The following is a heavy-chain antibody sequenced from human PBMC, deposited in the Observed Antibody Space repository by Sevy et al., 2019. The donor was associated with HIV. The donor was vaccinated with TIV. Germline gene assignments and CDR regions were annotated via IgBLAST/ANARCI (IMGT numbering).Heavy chain of an antibody. CDR1: GFTFSNAW. CDR2: IKSKTDGGTT. V-gene: IGHV3-15*07. Sequence: GSLRLSCVASGFTFSNAWMNWVRQAPGKGLEWVGRIKSKTDGGTTDYAAPVKGRFTISRDDSKNTLYLQMNSLKTEDTAVYYCTTDLVGLWFGELLNDYWGQGTLVTVSS. CDR3: TTDLVGLWFGELLNDY. J-gene: IGHJ4*02. D-gene: IGHD3-10*01.